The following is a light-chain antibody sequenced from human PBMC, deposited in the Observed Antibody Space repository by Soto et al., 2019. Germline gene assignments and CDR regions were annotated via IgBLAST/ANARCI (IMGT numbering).Light chain of an antibody. V-gene: IGKV3-11*01. Sequence: EIVLTQSPATLYLSPGERATLSCRASQSVSSYLAWYQQKPGQAPRLLIYDASNRATGIPARFSGSGSGTDFTLTISCLEPEDFAVYYCQQRSNWPPRTITFGQGTRLEIK. CDR1: QSVSSY. J-gene: IGKJ5*01. CDR3: QQRSNWPPRTIT. CDR2: DAS.